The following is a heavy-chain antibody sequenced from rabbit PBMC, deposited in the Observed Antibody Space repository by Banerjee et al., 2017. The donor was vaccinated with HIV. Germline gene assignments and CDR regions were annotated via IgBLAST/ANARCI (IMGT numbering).Heavy chain of an antibody. J-gene: IGHJ4*01. CDR2: ISAGSDYT. V-gene: IGHV1S45*01. CDR3: ARDTTGYSL. D-gene: IGHD7-1*01. CDR1: GFSFSSSYL. Sequence: QEQLVESGGGLVQPEGSLTLTCTASGFSFSSSYLIRWVRQAPGKGLEWIACISAGSDYTWYANWAKGRFTISKTSSTTVTLQMTSLTAADTATYFCARDTTGYSLWGPGTLVTVS.